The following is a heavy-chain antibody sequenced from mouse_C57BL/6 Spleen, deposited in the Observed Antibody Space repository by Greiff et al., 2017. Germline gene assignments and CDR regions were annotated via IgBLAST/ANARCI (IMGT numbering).Heavy chain of an antibody. J-gene: IGHJ4*01. D-gene: IGHD3-2*01. CDR1: GFTFSDYG. V-gene: IGHV5-17*01. CDR3: ARDRVYYAMDY. CDR2: ISSGSSTI. Sequence: EVQVVESGGGLVKPGGSLKLSCAASGFTFSDYGMHWVRQAPEKGLEWVAYISSGSSTIYYADTVKGRFTISRDNAKNTLFLQMTSLRSEDTAMYYCARDRVYYAMDYWGQGTSVTVSS.